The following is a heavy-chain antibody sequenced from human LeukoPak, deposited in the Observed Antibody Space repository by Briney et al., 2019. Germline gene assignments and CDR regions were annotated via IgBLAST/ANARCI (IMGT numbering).Heavy chain of an antibody. Sequence: PSQTLSLTCAVSGDSISSGYYYWSWIRQPPGKGLEWIGYIYYSGSTYYNPSLKSRVTISVDTSKNQFSLKLSSVTAAGTAVYYCARVTRDIVVVVAAIHDAFDIWGQGTMVTVSS. CDR2: IYYSGST. CDR3: ARVTRDIVVVVAAIHDAFDI. V-gene: IGHV4-30-4*08. CDR1: GDSISSGYYY. J-gene: IGHJ3*02. D-gene: IGHD2-15*01.